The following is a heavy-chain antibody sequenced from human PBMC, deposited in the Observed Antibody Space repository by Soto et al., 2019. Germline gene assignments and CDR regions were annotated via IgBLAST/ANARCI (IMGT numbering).Heavy chain of an antibody. CDR2: IYYRGNA. Sequence: QLQLQESGPGLVKPSETLSLTCSVSDDSINSDKYYWGWIRQPPGKGLECIGSIYYRGNAYYNPSLQARVTISLDKSKSQFSLKLNSVTAADSAVYFCARLEGLATISYSFDFWGPGALVTVSS. CDR3: ARLEGLATISYSFDF. D-gene: IGHD3-9*01. J-gene: IGHJ4*02. V-gene: IGHV4-39*01. CDR1: DDSINSDKYY.